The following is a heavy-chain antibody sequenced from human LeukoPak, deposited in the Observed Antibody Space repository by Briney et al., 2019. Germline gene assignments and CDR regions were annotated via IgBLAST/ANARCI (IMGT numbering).Heavy chain of an antibody. D-gene: IGHD3-10*02. CDR3: ARMLGGGYTGLFDC. V-gene: IGHV3-23*01. CDR1: GFTFSSYG. J-gene: IGHJ4*02. Sequence: GGTLRLSCAASGFTFSSYGMSWVRQAPGKGLEWVSAISGGGDTTYYADSVKGRFTISRDMSKNTLYLQMNNLRAEDTAVYYCARMLGGGYTGLFDCWGQGTLVTVSS. CDR2: ISGGGDTT.